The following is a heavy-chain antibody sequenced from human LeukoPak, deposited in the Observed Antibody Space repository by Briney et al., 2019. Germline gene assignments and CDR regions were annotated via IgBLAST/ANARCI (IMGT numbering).Heavy chain of an antibody. D-gene: IGHD2-15*01. CDR2: ISGSGGST. CDR3: AKLSDAGYCSGGSCSDY. V-gene: IGHV3-23*01. Sequence: GGSLRLSCAASGFTLSSYWMSWVRQAPGKGLEWVSAISGSGGSTYYADSVKGRFTISRDNSKNTLYLQMNSLRAEDTAVYYCAKLSDAGYCSGGSCSDYWGQGTLVAVSS. CDR1: GFTLSSYW. J-gene: IGHJ4*02.